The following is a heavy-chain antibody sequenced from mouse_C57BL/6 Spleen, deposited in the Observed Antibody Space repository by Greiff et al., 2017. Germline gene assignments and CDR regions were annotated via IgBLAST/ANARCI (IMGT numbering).Heavy chain of an antibody. V-gene: IGHV5-2*01. CDR2: INSDGGST. J-gene: IGHJ3*01. D-gene: IGHD4-1*01. CDR1: EYEFPSHD. CDR3: ARQGGGTAWFAY. Sequence: DVMLVESGGGLVQPGESLKLSCESNEYEFPSHDMSWVRKTPEKRLELVAAINSDGGSTYYPDTMERRFIISRDNTKKTLYLQLISLRSADTALYYCARQGGGTAWFAYWGQGTLVTVSA.